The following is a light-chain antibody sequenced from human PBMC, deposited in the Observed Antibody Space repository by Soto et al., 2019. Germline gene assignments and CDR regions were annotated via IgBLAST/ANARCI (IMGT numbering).Light chain of an antibody. CDR3: QPRSNWPS. CDR1: QSVSSF. J-gene: IGKJ3*01. V-gene: IGKV3-11*01. Sequence: EIVLTQSPGTLSLSPGERATLSCRASQSVSSFLAWYQQKPGQAPRLLIYDASNGATGIPTRFSGSGSGTDFTLTISSLEPEDVAVYYCQPRSNWPSFGPGTKVDI. CDR2: DAS.